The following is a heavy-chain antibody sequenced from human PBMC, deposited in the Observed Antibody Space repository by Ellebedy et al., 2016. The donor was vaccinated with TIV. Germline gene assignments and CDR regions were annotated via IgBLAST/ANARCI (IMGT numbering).Heavy chain of an antibody. J-gene: IGHJ4*02. Sequence: GGSLRLXCAASGFTFSSYAMSWVRQAPGKGLEWVSAISGSGGSTYYADSVKGRFTISRDNSKNTLYLQMNSLRAEDTAVYYCARTDSGSFLDQFDYWGQGTLVTVSS. CDR2: ISGSGGST. D-gene: IGHD1-26*01. CDR1: GFTFSSYA. CDR3: ARTDSGSFLDQFDY. V-gene: IGHV3-23*01.